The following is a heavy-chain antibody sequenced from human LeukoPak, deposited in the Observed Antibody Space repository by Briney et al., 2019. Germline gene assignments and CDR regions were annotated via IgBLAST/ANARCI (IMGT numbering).Heavy chain of an antibody. CDR2: IQQDGSEQ. J-gene: IGHJ4*02. V-gene: IGHV3-7*02. CDR3: ARNYGGYSH. CDR1: GFTFSSYW. D-gene: IGHD4-23*01. Sequence: GGSLRLSCAASGFTFSSYWMSWVRQAPGKGLEWVANIQQDGSEQYYVDSVKGRFTISRDNAKISLYLQMNSLRAEDTALYYCARNYGGYSHWGQGTLVTVSS.